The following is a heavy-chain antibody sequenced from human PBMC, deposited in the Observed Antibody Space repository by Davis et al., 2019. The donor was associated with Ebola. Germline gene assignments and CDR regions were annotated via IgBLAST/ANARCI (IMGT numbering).Heavy chain of an antibody. CDR2: FGTSGDT. CDR1: GFIFRNYV. Sequence: PGGSLRLSCAASGFIFRNYVMSWVRQAPGKGLEWVSTFGTSGDTYYADSVKGRFTISRDNSRNTLYLRMNGLRVEDTAMYYCAKDTANIWFDVWGQGTMVTVSS. D-gene: IGHD2-21*02. V-gene: IGHV3-23*01. CDR3: AKDTANIWFDV. J-gene: IGHJ3*01.